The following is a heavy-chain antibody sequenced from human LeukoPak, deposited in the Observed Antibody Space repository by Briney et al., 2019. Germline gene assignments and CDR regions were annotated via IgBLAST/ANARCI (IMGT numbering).Heavy chain of an antibody. Sequence: PGGSLRLSCATSGFSFNRRGMNWVRHPPGKGLEWVSVIFIGGSTYYADSVKGRFAISRDSSKNTVYLQMDSLRVEDTAVYYCARVMMATTYWYFDLWGRGSLVTVSS. CDR3: ARVMMATTYWYFDL. J-gene: IGHJ2*01. CDR1: GFSFNRRG. V-gene: IGHV3-66*02. D-gene: IGHD4-17*01. CDR2: IFIGGST.